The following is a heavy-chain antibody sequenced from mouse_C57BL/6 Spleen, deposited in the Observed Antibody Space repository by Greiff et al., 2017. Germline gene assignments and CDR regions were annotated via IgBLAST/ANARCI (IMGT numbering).Heavy chain of an antibody. D-gene: IGHD4-1*02. CDR3: ARRATGGRAMDY. CDR1: GYAFSSYW. J-gene: IGHJ4*01. CDR2: IYPGDGDT. V-gene: IGHV1-80*01. Sequence: QVQLQQSGAELVKPGASVKISCKASGYAFSSYWMNWVKQRPGKGLEWIGQIYPGDGDTNYNGKFKGKATLTADKSSSPAYMQLSSLTSEDSAVYFCARRATGGRAMDYWGQGTSVTGSS.